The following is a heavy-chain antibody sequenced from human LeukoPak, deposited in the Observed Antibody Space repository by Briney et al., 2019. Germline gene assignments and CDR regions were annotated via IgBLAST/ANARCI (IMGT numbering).Heavy chain of an antibody. J-gene: IGHJ5*02. CDR3: AKDGVVAALGDNWFDR. D-gene: IGHD2-15*01. CDR1: GFTFDDCA. Sequence: GGSLRLSCAASGFTFDDCAMHWVRQAPGKGLEWVSLISWQGGSTYYADSVKGRFTISRDNNKSSLYLQMNSLRAEDTAFYYCAKDGVVAALGDNWFDRWGQGTLVTVSS. V-gene: IGHV3-43D*03. CDR2: ISWQGGST.